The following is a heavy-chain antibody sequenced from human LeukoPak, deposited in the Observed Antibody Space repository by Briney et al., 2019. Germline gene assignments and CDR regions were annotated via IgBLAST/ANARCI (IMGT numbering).Heavy chain of an antibody. CDR2: ISGSGGST. J-gene: IGHJ6*03. CDR3: ARFAENYYDSSDYWAPSYYYYMDV. CDR1: GFTFSSYA. D-gene: IGHD3-22*01. V-gene: IGHV3-23*01. Sequence: PGGSLRLSCAASGFTFSSYAMSWVRQAPGKGLEWVSAISGSGGSTYYADSVKGRFTISRDNSKNTLYLQMNSLRAEDTAVYYCARFAENYYDSSDYWAPSYYYYMDVWGKGTTVTVSS.